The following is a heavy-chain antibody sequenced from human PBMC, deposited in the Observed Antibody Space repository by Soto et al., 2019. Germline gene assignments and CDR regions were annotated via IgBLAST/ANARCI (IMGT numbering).Heavy chain of an antibody. CDR3: ASTTTLTPADGMDV. V-gene: IGHV1-69*13. D-gene: IGHD1-1*01. Sequence: SVKVSCKASGGTFSSYAISWVGQAPGQGLEWMGGIIPIFGTANYAQKFQGRVTITADESTSTAYMELSSLRSEDTAVYYCASTTTLTPADGMDVWGQGTTVTVSS. CDR1: GGTFSSYA. J-gene: IGHJ6*02. CDR2: IIPIFGTA.